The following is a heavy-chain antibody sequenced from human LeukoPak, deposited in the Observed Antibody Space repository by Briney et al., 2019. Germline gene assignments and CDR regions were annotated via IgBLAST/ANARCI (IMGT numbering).Heavy chain of an antibody. CDR2: IYSGGST. V-gene: IGHV3-53*01. CDR3: ARGGGWNARDAFDI. Sequence: PGGSLRLSCAASGFTVSSNYMSWVRRAPGKGLEWVSVIYSGGSTYYADSVKGRFTISRDNSKNTLYLQMNSLRAEDTAVYYCARGGGWNARDAFDIWGQGTMVTVSS. CDR1: GFTVSSNY. D-gene: IGHD1-1*01. J-gene: IGHJ3*02.